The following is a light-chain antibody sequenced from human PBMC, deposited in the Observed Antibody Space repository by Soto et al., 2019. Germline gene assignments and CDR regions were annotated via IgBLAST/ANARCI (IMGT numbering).Light chain of an antibody. CDR1: QSVRSSY. J-gene: IGKJ5*01. Sequence: EILLTQSPGTLSLSLGEKTTLSCRASQSVRSSYLAWYQQRPGQAPRLLMYGASNRANGIPDRFSGSGSGTDFTLTISRLEPEDSAVYYCQQRNIWPPVTFGQGTRLEIK. CDR2: GAS. CDR3: QQRNIWPPVT. V-gene: IGKV3D-20*02.